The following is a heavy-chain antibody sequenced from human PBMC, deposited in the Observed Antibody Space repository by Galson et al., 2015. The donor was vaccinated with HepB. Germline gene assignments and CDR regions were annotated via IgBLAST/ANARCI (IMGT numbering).Heavy chain of an antibody. Sequence: LSLTCTVSGGSISSGGYYWSWIRQHPGKGLEWIGYIYYSGSTYYNPSLKSRVTISVDTSKNQFSLKLSSVTAADTAVYYCARDFAEHRHGSGSYYYYGMDVWGQGTTVTVSS. D-gene: IGHD3-10*01. J-gene: IGHJ6*02. CDR1: GGSISSGGYY. CDR3: ARDFAEHRHGSGSYYYYGMDV. CDR2: IYYSGST. V-gene: IGHV4-31*03.